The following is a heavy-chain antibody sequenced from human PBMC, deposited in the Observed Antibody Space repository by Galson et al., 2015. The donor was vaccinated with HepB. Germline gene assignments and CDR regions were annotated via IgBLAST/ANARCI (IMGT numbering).Heavy chain of an antibody. Sequence: SLRLSCAASGFTFSDYYMSWIRQAPGKGLECISYISSSSSDTNYVDSVKGRFTISRDNAKNSLYLQMNSLRADDTAVYYCARSARNFDFRGQGTPVTVSS. CDR2: ISSSSSDT. CDR3: ARSARNFDF. CDR1: GFTFSDYY. J-gene: IGHJ4*02. V-gene: IGHV3-11*06.